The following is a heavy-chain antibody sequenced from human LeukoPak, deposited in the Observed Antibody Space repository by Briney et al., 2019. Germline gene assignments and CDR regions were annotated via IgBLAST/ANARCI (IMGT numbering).Heavy chain of an antibody. CDR1: GFTFSSYA. CDR2: FSGSGDST. V-gene: IGHV3-23*01. CDR3: AKWGSGSYYKGSFDY. D-gene: IGHD3-10*01. Sequence: PGGSLRLSCAASGFTFSSYAMSWVCQAPGEGMEWDSTFSGSGDSTHHADSVKGRYPISRDNSKYTLYLQMNSLSAEDTAVYYCAKWGSGSYYKGSFDYWGQGTLVTVFS. J-gene: IGHJ4*02.